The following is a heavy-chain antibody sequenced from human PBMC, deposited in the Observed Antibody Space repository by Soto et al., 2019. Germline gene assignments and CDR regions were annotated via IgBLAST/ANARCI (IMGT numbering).Heavy chain of an antibody. J-gene: IGHJ6*02. D-gene: IGHD6-6*01. CDR2: INHSGST. CDR3: ARGRGAYSSSSYDDYYGMDV. Sequence: QVQLQQWGAGLLKPSETLSLTCAVYGGSFSGYYWSWIRQPPGKGLEWIGEINHSGSTNYNPSLKSRVTISVDTSKNQFSLRLSSVTAADTAVYYCARGRGAYSSSSYDDYYGMDVWGQGTRVTVSS. V-gene: IGHV4-34*01. CDR1: GGSFSGYY.